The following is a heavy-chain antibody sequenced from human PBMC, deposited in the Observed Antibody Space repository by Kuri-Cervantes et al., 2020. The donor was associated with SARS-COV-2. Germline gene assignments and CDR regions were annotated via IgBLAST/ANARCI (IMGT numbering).Heavy chain of an antibody. CDR1: GYTFTSYG. Sequence: AAVNVSRKASGYTFTSYGISWVRQAPGQGLDWMGWISAYNGNTNYAQKLQGRVTMTTTPSPSTAYMELRGLGSDDTAVYYWARGPVIAMDAGFDYWGQGTLVTVSS. D-gene: IGHD6-19*01. CDR3: ARGPVIAMDAGFDY. J-gene: IGHJ4*02. V-gene: IGHV1-18*01. CDR2: ISAYNGNT.